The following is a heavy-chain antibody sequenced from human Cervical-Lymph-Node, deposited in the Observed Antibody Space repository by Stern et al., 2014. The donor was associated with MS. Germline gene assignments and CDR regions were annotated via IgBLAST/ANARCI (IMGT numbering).Heavy chain of an antibody. J-gene: IGHJ4*02. Sequence: VQLVESGAEVKKPGASVKVSCKASGYTFTSYAMHWVRQAPGQRLEWMGWINAGNGNTKYYQKFPGRVTITRDTSASTAYIELSSLRSEDTAVYYCARASATRKFDYWGQGTLVTVSS. CDR3: ARASATRKFDY. CDR2: INAGNGNT. CDR1: GYTFTSYA. D-gene: IGHD1-14*01. V-gene: IGHV1-3*01.